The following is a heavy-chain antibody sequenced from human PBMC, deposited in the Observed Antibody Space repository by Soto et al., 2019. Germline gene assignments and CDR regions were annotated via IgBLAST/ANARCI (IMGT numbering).Heavy chain of an antibody. CDR1: GFTFSSYA. D-gene: IGHD4-17*01. J-gene: IGHJ4*02. CDR3: ARDGQMTTVTTYYFDY. Sequence: EVQLLESGGGLVQPGGSLRLSCAASGFTFSSYAMSWVRQAPGKGLEWVSAISGSGGSTYYADSVKGRFTISRDNSKNTLYLQMNSLRAEDTAVYYCARDGQMTTVTTYYFDYWGQGTLVTVSS. CDR2: ISGSGGST. V-gene: IGHV3-23*01.